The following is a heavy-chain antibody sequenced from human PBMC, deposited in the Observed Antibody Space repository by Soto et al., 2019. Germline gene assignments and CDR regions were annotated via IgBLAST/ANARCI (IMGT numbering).Heavy chain of an antibody. Sequence: QVQLVESGGGVVQPGRSLRLSCAASGFTFSSYAMHWVRQAPGKGLEWVAVISYDGSNKYYADSVKGRFTISRDNSKNTLYLQMNSLRAEDTAVYYCARDRVFGVVIISYWFDPWGQGTLVTVSS. CDR3: ARDRVFGVVIISYWFDP. CDR1: GFTFSSYA. J-gene: IGHJ5*02. CDR2: ISYDGSNK. D-gene: IGHD3-3*01. V-gene: IGHV3-30-3*01.